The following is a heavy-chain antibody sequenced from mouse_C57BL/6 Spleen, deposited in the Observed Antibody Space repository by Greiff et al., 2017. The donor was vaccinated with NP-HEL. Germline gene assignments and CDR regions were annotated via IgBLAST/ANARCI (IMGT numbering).Heavy chain of an antibody. D-gene: IGHD1-1*01. CDR1: GFSLTSYG. CDR3: AKTAHYYGSSLWYFDV. V-gene: IGHV2-5*01. J-gene: IGHJ1*03. CDR2: IWRGGST. Sequence: VQLQQSGPGLVQPSQSLSITCTVSGFSLTSYGVHWVRQSPGKGLEWLGVIWRGGSTDYNAAFMSRLSITKDNSKSQVFFKMNSLQADDTAIYYCAKTAHYYGSSLWYFDVWGTGTTVTVSS.